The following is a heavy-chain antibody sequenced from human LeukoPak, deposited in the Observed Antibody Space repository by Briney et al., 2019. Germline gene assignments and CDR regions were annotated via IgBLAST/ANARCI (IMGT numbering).Heavy chain of an antibody. D-gene: IGHD3-22*01. CDR1: GGSIDITNY. J-gene: IGHJ4*02. CDR2: ISHDGTT. CDR3: TREDRPFCPFAY. Sequence: SGTLSLTCGVSGGSIDITNYWRWVRQAPGKGLEWIGEISHDGTTNHNPSLRSRVAMSLDRANNQFSLSLTSVTAADTAVYYCTREDRPFCPFAYWGQGVLVTVSS. V-gene: IGHV4-4*02.